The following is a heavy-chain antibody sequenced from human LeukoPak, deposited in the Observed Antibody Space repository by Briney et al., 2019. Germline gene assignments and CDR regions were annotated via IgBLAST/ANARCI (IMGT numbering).Heavy chain of an antibody. V-gene: IGHV3-7*01. Sequence: GGSLRLSCAASGFTFSSYWMSWVRQAPGKGLEWVANIKQDGSEKYYVDSVKGRFTVSRDNAKNSLYLQMNSLRAEDTAVYYCARDGMIVGTDAFDIWGQGTMVTVSS. CDR2: IKQDGSEK. J-gene: IGHJ3*02. CDR1: GFTFSSYW. CDR3: ARDGMIVGTDAFDI. D-gene: IGHD3-22*01.